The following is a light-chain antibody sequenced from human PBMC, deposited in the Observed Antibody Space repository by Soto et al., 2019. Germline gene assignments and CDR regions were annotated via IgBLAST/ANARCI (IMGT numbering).Light chain of an antibody. V-gene: IGKV3D-20*02. CDR3: QQRSNWSWT. J-gene: IGKJ1*01. Sequence: EIVLTQSPGTLSLTTGERATHSCRASQSVSSSYLAWYQQKPGQPPRLLIYAASSRATGIPDRFSGSGSGTDFTLTISSLEPEDFAVYYCQQRSNWSWTFGQGTKV. CDR1: QSVSSSY. CDR2: AAS.